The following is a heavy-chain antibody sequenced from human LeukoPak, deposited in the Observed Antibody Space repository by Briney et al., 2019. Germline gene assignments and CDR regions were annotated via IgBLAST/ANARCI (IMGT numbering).Heavy chain of an antibody. Sequence: TGGSLRLSCAVSGFTFSSYSMNWVRQAPGKGLEWVSYISSSSSTIYYADSVKGRFTISRDNAKNSLYLQMNSLRAEDTAVYYCARATFGLGQLLQYYFDYWGQGTLVTVSS. D-gene: IGHD2-15*01. CDR1: GFTFSSYS. CDR2: ISSSSSTI. J-gene: IGHJ4*02. CDR3: ARATFGLGQLLQYYFDY. V-gene: IGHV3-48*01.